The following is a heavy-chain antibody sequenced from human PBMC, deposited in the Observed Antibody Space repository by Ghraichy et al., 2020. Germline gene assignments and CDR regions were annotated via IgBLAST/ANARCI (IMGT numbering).Heavy chain of an antibody. CDR1: GGSFSGYY. CDR3: ARDSYYDFWSGYWGAFDI. CDR2: INHSGST. Sequence: SETLSLTCAVYGGSFSGYYWSWIRQPPGKGLEWIGEINHSGSTNYNPSLKSRVTISVDTSKNQFSLKLSSVTAADTAVYYCARDSYYDFWSGYWGAFDIWGQGTMVTVSS. D-gene: IGHD3-3*01. J-gene: IGHJ3*02. V-gene: IGHV4-34*01.